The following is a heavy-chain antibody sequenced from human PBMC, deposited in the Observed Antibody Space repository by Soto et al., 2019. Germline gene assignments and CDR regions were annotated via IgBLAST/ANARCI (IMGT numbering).Heavy chain of an antibody. CDR3: ARDPIVRYYDSSGYPMGF. Sequence: ASVEVSCTASGYTFTSYGIRWVRQAPGQGLEWMGWISAYNGNTNYAQKLQGRVTMTTDTSTSTAYMELRSLRSDDTAVYYCARDPIVRYYDSSGYPMGFWGQGTTVTVS. V-gene: IGHV1-18*01. J-gene: IGHJ6*02. CDR2: ISAYNGNT. D-gene: IGHD3-22*01. CDR1: GYTFTSYG.